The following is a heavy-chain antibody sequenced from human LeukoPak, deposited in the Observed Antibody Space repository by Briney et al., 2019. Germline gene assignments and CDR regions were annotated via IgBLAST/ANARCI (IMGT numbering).Heavy chain of an antibody. CDR2: ICRDGSIQ. CDR3: AKDAQRGVDYSNSLEH. Sequence: PGRSLRLSCEASGFTFNHFGMHWVRQAPGKELEWVAVICRDGSIQYYADSVKGRFTISSGNFQNMVSLQMNRLRPEDPAVYYCAKDAQRGVDYSNSLEHWGERSLASVSS. V-gene: IGHV3-33*06. D-gene: IGHD4-11*01. CDR1: GFTFNHFG. J-gene: IGHJ1*01.